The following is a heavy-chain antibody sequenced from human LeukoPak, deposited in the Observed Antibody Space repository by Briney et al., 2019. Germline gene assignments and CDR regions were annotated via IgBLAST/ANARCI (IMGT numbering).Heavy chain of an antibody. V-gene: IGHV3-23*01. CDR3: ARDRPGGSSLDY. CDR1: GFTFSSYA. J-gene: IGHJ4*02. D-gene: IGHD6-13*01. Sequence: PGGSLRLSCAASGFTFSSYAMSWVRQVPGKGLEWVSGISGSGVSTYYADSVKGRFIISRDNSKNTLSLQMNSLRAEDTAVYYCARDRPGGSSLDYWGQGTLVTVSS. CDR2: ISGSGVST.